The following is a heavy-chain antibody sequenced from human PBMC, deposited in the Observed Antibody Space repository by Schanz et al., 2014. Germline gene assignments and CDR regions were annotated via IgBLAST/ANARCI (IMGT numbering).Heavy chain of an antibody. V-gene: IGHV1-3*01. D-gene: IGHD6-13*01. J-gene: IGHJ4*02. Sequence: QVQLVQSGAEVKKPGASVKVSCKASGYTFTSKSLHWVRQAPGQRLEWMGWINAGTGNTEYSQKFQGRVTITRDTLASTAYMEVSSLRSEDTAVYYCARSGSSNWYFFDYWGQGTLVTVSS. CDR3: ARSGSSNWYFFDY. CDR1: GYTFTSKS. CDR2: INAGTGNT.